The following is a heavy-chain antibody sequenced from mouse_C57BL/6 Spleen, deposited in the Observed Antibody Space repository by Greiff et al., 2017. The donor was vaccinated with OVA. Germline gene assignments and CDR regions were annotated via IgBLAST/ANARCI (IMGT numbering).Heavy chain of an antibody. J-gene: IGHJ4*01. D-gene: IGHD2-3*01. CDR1: GFTFSDYG. CDR3: ARPYDGYYDAMDY. Sequence: VQLKESGGGLVKPGGSLKLSCAASGFTFSDYGMHWVRQAPEKGLEWVAYISSGSSTIYYADTVKGRFTISRDNAKNTLFLKMTSLRSEDTALYYCARPYDGYYDAMDYWGQGTSVTVSS. CDR2: ISSGSSTI. V-gene: IGHV5-17*01.